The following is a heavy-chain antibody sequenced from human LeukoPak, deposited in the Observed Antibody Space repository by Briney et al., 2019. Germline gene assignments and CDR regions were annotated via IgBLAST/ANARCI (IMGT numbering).Heavy chain of an antibody. J-gene: IGHJ4*02. CDR3: ARRVAVADNYFDY. D-gene: IGHD6-19*01. V-gene: IGHV3-21*01. Sequence: KRGGSLRLSCAASGFTFSNYSMNWVRQAPGKGLEWVSSISNSSSYIYYAGSVKGRFTISRDNAKNSLYLQMNSLRAEDTGVYYCARRVAVADNYFDYWGQGTLVTVSS. CDR1: GFTFSNYS. CDR2: ISNSSSYI.